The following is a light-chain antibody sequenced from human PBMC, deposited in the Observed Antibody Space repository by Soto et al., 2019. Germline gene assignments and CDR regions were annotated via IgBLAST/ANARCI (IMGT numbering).Light chain of an antibody. J-gene: IGKJ1*01. CDR1: QSISSW. CDR3: QQYNSYSPWT. Sequence: DIRITQSPSTLSASVADRVTITCRASQSISSWLAWYQQKPGKAPKLLIYKASSLESGVPSRFSGSGSGTEFTLTISSLQPDDFATYYCQQYNSYSPWTFGQGTKVDIK. CDR2: KAS. V-gene: IGKV1-5*03.